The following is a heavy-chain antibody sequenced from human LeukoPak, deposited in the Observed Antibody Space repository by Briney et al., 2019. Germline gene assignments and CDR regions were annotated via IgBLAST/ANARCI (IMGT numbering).Heavy chain of an antibody. CDR3: ARDPYSSGWYYFDY. CDR1: GGSISSYY. CDR2: IYYSGST. Sequence: SETLSLTCTVSGGSISSYYWSWIRQPPGKGLEWIGYIYYSGSTNYNPSLKSRVTISVDTSKSQFSLKLSSVTAADTAVYYCARDPYSSGWYYFDYWGQGTLVTVSS. D-gene: IGHD6-19*01. V-gene: IGHV4-59*01. J-gene: IGHJ4*02.